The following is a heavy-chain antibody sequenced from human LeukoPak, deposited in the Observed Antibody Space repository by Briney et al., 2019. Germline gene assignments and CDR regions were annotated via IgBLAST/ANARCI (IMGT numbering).Heavy chain of an antibody. J-gene: IGHJ6*02. V-gene: IGHV3-49*03. CDR2: IRSKAYGGTT. Sequence: GPLRLSCTASGFTFGDYAMTWFRQAPGKGLECVGFIRSKAYGGTTEYAASVKGRFTISRDDSKSIAYLQMNSLKTEDTAVYYCTRAYADYDYYGMDVWGQGTTVTVSS. CDR3: TRAYADYDYYGMDV. CDR1: GFTFGDYA. D-gene: IGHD2-8*01.